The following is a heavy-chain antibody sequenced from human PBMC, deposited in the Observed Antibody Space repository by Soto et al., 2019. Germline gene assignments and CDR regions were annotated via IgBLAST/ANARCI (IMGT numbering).Heavy chain of an antibody. CDR1: GGSISSSSYY. CDR3: ARCDSLYYGSRFDP. Sequence: PSETLSLTCTVSGGSISSSSYYWGWIRQPPGKGLEWIGSIYYSGSTYYNPSLKSRVTISVDTSKNQFSLKLSSVTAADTAVYYCARCDSLYYGSRFDPWGQGTLVTVSS. CDR2: IYYSGST. V-gene: IGHV4-39*01. D-gene: IGHD3-10*01. J-gene: IGHJ5*02.